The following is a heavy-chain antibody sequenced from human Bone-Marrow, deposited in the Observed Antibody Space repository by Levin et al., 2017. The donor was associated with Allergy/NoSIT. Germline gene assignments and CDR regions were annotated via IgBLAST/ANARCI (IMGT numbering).Heavy chain of an antibody. Sequence: NTSETLSLTCGVSGDSITTSYWWHWVRQSPGKGLEWIGKIFHSGYPNYNPSLGGRASMSVDKSTNEFSLKMRSVTAADTAIYYCAREGYSSGWGPMFDLWGQGILVTVSS. V-gene: IGHV4/OR15-8*01. J-gene: IGHJ5*02. CDR2: IFHSGYP. CDR3: AREGYSSGWGPMFDL. D-gene: IGHD2-15*01. CDR1: GDSITTSYW.